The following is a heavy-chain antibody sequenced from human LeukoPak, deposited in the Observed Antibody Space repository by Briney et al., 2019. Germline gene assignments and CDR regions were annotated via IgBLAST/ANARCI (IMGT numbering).Heavy chain of an antibody. CDR3: AQGNYDILTGYPPSWFDP. Sequence: SETLSLTCTVSGGSISSYYWSWIRQPAGKGLEWIGRIYTSGSTNYNPSLKSRVTISVDTSKNQFSLKLSSVTAADTAVYYCAQGNYDILTGYPPSWFDPWGQGTLVTVSS. CDR1: GGSISSYY. V-gene: IGHV4-4*07. J-gene: IGHJ5*02. CDR2: IYTSGST. D-gene: IGHD3-9*01.